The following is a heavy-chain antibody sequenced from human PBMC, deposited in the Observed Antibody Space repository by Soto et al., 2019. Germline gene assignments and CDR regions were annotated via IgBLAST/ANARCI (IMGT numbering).Heavy chain of an antibody. Sequence: QVQLVQSGAEVKKPGASVKVSCKASGYTFTSYGISWVRQAPGQGLEWMGWISAYNGNTNYAQKLQGRVTMTTDTSTSTAYMELRSLRSDDTAVYYCARELGYCSSTSCYLYYYSGMDVWGQGTTFTVSS. CDR1: GYTFTSYG. V-gene: IGHV1-18*01. CDR2: ISAYNGNT. D-gene: IGHD2-2*01. J-gene: IGHJ6*02. CDR3: ARELGYCSSTSCYLYYYSGMDV.